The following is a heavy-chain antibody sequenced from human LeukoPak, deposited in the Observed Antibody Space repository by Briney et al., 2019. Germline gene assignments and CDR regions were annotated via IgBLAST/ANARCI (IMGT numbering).Heavy chain of an antibody. CDR1: GFTFSSYA. V-gene: IGHV3-23*01. D-gene: IGHD3-22*01. CDR2: ISGSGGST. J-gene: IGHJ4*02. CDR3: AGYRGSSGLTDLPL. Sequence: AGGSLRLSCAASGFTFSSYAMSWVRQAPGKGLEWVSAISGSGGSTYYADSVKGRFTISRDNSKNTLYLQMNSLRAEDTAVYYCAGYRGSSGLTDLPLWGQGTLVTVSS.